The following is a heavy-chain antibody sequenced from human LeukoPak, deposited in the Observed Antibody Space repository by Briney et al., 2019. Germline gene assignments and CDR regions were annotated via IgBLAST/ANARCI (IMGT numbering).Heavy chain of an antibody. V-gene: IGHV3-48*01. CDR3: ARVLHKRNYDSSDYYGS. J-gene: IGHJ5*02. CDR2: ISSSSSTI. CDR1: GFTFSSYS. D-gene: IGHD3-22*01. Sequence: YPGGSLRLSCAASGFTFSSYSMNWVRQAPGKGLEWISYISSSSSTIYYADSVKGRFTISRDNAKNSLYLQLNSLRAEDTAVYYCARVLHKRNYDSSDYYGSWGQGTLVTVSS.